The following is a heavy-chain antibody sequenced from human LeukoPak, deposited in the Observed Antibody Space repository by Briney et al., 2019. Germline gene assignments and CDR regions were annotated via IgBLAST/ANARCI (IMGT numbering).Heavy chain of an antibody. Sequence: SETLSLTCTVSGGSISTSNYYWGWIRQPPGKGLEWIGSIYYSGSTYYNPSLKSRVTISVDTSKNQFSLKLSSVTAADTAVYYCARQSSGWHNYFDYWGQGTLVTVSS. V-gene: IGHV4-39*01. CDR2: IYYSGST. D-gene: IGHD6-19*01. J-gene: IGHJ4*02. CDR3: ARQSSGWHNYFDY. CDR1: GGSISTSNYY.